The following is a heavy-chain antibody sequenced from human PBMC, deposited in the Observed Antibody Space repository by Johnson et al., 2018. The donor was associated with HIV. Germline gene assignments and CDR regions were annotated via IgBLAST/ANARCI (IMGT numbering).Heavy chain of an antibody. CDR2: ISYDGSNK. D-gene: IGHD6-19*01. J-gene: IGHJ3*02. Sequence: VQLVESGGGVVQPGRSLRLSCAASGFTFSSYAMHWVRQAPGKGLEWAAVISYDGSNKYYADSGKGRCTISRETAKNSLYLQMNSLRAGDTAVYYCARAAVAAPSAFDIWGQGTMVTVSS. CDR1: GFTFSSYA. V-gene: IGHV3-30*14. CDR3: ARAAVAAPSAFDI.